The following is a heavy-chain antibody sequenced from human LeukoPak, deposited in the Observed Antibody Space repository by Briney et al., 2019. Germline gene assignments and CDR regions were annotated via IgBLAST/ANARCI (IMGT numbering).Heavy chain of an antibody. J-gene: IGHJ4*02. Sequence: SVKVSCKASGGTFSSYAISWVRQAPGQGLEWVGGIIPIFGTANYAQKFQGRVTITADESTSTAYMELSSLRSEDTAVYYCARGRDGDYVASYWGQGTLVTVSS. CDR1: GGTFSSYA. D-gene: IGHD4-17*01. CDR3: ARGRDGDYVASY. CDR2: IIPIFGTA. V-gene: IGHV1-69*13.